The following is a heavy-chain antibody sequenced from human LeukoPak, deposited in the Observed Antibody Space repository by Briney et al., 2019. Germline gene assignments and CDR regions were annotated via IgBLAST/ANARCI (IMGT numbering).Heavy chain of an antibody. J-gene: IGHJ4*02. CDR3: ARVGSSGSYNEDY. CDR1: GFTFSSYS. D-gene: IGHD1-26*01. Sequence: GGSLRLSCAASGFTFSSYSMNWVRQAPGEGLEWVSSISSSSTYIYYADSVKGRFTISRDNAKNSLYLQMNTLRDEDTAVYYRARVGSSGSYNEDYWGQGTLVTVSS. V-gene: IGHV3-21*01. CDR2: ISSSSTYI.